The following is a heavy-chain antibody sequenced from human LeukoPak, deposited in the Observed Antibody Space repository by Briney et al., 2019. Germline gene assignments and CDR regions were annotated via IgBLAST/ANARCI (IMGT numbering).Heavy chain of an antibody. CDR3: ARDGGGCSGGSCYADY. CDR1: GGTFSSYT. V-gene: IGHV1-69*04. CDR2: IIPILGIA. D-gene: IGHD2-15*01. Sequence: ASVKVSCKASGGTFSSYTISWVRQAPGQGLEWMGRIIPILGIANYAQKFQGRVTITADKSTSTAYMELSSLRSEDTAVYYCARDGGGCSGGSCYADYRGQGTLVTVSS. J-gene: IGHJ4*02.